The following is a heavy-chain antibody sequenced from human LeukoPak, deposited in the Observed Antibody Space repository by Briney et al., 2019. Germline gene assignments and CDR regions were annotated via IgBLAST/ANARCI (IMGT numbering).Heavy chain of an antibody. CDR2: IIPILGTA. Sequence: GASVKVSCKASGGTFSSYAISWVRQAPGQGLEWMGGIIPILGTANYAQKFQGRVTITADESTSTAYMELSSLRSEDTAVYYCARGAGSPTAAPDYWGQGTLVTVSS. D-gene: IGHD1-26*01. V-gene: IGHV1-69*13. CDR1: GGTFSSYA. CDR3: ARGAGSPTAAPDY. J-gene: IGHJ4*02.